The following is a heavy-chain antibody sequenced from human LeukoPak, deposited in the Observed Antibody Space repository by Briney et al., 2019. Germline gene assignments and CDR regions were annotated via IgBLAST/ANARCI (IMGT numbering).Heavy chain of an antibody. V-gene: IGHV4-61*02. CDR1: GGSISSGGYY. J-gene: IGHJ4*02. Sequence: SQTLSLTCTVSGGSISSGGYYWSWIRQPAGKGLEWIGRIYTSGSTNYNPSLKSRVTISVDTSKNQFSLKLSSVTAADTAVYYCARSGHYYDSSGYYSYYFDYWGQGTLVTVSS. CDR3: ARSGHYYDSSGYYSYYFDY. D-gene: IGHD3-22*01. CDR2: IYTSGST.